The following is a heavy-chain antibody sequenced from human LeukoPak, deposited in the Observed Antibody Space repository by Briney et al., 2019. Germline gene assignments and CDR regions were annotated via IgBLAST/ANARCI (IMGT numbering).Heavy chain of an antibody. CDR1: GFTFDDYG. D-gene: IGHD1-26*01. Sequence: GGSLRLSCAASGFTFDDYGMSWVRQAPGKGLEWVSGINWNGGSTGYADSAKGRFTISRDNAKNSLYLQMNSLRAEDTALYYCARPIVGATSDAFDIWGQGTMVTVSS. CDR2: INWNGGST. J-gene: IGHJ3*02. CDR3: ARPIVGATSDAFDI. V-gene: IGHV3-20*04.